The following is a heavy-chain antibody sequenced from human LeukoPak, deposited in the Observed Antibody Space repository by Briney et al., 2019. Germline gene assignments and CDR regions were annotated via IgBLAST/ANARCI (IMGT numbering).Heavy chain of an antibody. D-gene: IGHD1-1*01. CDR2: INAVTGNT. J-gene: IGHJ5*02. V-gene: IGHV1-3*01. CDR1: GYTFTSYS. Sequence: ASVKVSCKASGYTFTSYSMHWVRQAPGQRLEWMGYINAVTGNTEYSQRFQGRVTITRDTSASTVYMELSSLRSEETAMYFCLREGGVPPWTWGQGTLVTVSS. CDR3: LREGGVPPWT.